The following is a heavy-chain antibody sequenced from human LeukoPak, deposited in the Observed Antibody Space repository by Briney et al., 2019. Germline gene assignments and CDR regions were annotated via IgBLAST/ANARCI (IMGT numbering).Heavy chain of an antibody. Sequence: PGGSLRLSCAASGFTFSSYGMHWVRQAPGKGLEWVAFIRYDESNKYYADSVKGRFTISRDNSKNTLYLQMNSLRAEDTAVYYCAKDLLRVVPAAKGNWFDPWGQGTLVTVSS. V-gene: IGHV3-30*02. CDR3: AKDLLRVVPAAKGNWFDP. J-gene: IGHJ5*02. CDR1: GFTFSSYG. D-gene: IGHD2-2*01. CDR2: IRYDESNK.